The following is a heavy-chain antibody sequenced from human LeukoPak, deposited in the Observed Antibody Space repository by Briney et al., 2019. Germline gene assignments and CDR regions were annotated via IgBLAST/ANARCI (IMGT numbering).Heavy chain of an antibody. Sequence: PGGSLRLSCLVSGFSFSSYEMNWVRRAPGKGLEWISYIRASGDHIFYADSVKGRFTISRDIAMNSLFLQMDSLRAEDTGVYYCARSPGGESLESWGQGTLVTVSS. V-gene: IGHV3-48*03. CDR2: IRASGDHI. D-gene: IGHD1-26*01. J-gene: IGHJ4*02. CDR3: ARSPGGESLES. CDR1: GFSFSSYE.